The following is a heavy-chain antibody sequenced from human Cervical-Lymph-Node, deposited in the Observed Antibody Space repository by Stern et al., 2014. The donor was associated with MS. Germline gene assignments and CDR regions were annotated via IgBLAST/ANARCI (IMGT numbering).Heavy chain of an antibody. V-gene: IGHV4-30-4*01. J-gene: IGHJ4*02. D-gene: IGHD3-22*01. CDR1: GVSITSDDSY. Sequence: QVQLQESGPGLVKPSQTLSLTCTVSGVSITSDDSYWTWIRQPPGKGLEWIGYIYYNGNTYYNPSLKSRLIISVDTSKNQFSLKLISVTAADTAVYYCARDRTYYSFDYWGQGTLVTVSS. CDR3: ARDRTYYSFDY. CDR2: IYYNGNT.